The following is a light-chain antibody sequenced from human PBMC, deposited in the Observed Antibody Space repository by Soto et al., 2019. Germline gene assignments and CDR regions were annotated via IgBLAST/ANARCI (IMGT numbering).Light chain of an antibody. CDR3: VQSVQLPLT. CDR2: EVS. Sequence: DIVMTQSPLSLSVTPGQPASISCKSSQSLLHDDGKTYLFWYLQKPGQPPQLPISEVSTRFSGVPDRFSGSGSGTDFTLTVSRVEAEDVGIYYCVQSVQLPLTFGGGTKVDIK. V-gene: IGKV2D-29*01. CDR1: QSLLHDDGKTY. J-gene: IGKJ4*01.